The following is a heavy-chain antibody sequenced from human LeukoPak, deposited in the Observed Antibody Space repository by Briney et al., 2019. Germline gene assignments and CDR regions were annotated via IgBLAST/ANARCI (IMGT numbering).Heavy chain of an antibody. D-gene: IGHD2-15*01. CDR3: AREDCSGGSCYGGPYYFDY. CDR2: INHSGSA. J-gene: IGHJ4*02. V-gene: IGHV4-34*01. CDR1: GESFSGYF. Sequence: SETLSLTCAVYGESFSGYFWTWIRQPPGKGLEWIGEINHSGSANYNPSLKSRVIISVDTSKNQFSLKLSSVTDADTAVYYCAREDCSGGSCYGGPYYFDYWGQGTLVTVSS.